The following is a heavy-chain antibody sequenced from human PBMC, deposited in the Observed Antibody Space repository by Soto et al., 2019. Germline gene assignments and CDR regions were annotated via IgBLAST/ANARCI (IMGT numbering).Heavy chain of an antibody. D-gene: IGHD7-27*01. V-gene: IGHV3-21*04. CDR2: ISSSSSYI. CDR1: GFTFSSYS. Sequence: PGGSLRLSCAASGFTFSSYSMNWVRQAPGKGLEWVSSISSSSSYIYYADSVKGRFTISRDNSKNTLYLQMNSLRAEDTAIYYCAKAWGIDYWGQGTLVTVSS. CDR3: AKAWGIDY. J-gene: IGHJ4*02.